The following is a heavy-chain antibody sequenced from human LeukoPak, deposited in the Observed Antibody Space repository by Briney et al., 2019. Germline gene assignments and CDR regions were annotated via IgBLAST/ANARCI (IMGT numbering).Heavy chain of an antibody. CDR1: GGSISSYY. V-gene: IGHV4-59*01. D-gene: IGHD3-22*01. CDR2: IYYGGST. J-gene: IGHJ4*02. CDR3: AREGRHYYDSSGYYQYFDY. Sequence: SETLSLTCTVSGGSISSYYWSWIRQPPGKGLEWIGYIYYGGSTNYNPSLKSRVTISVDTSKNQFSLKLSSVTAADTAVYYCAREGRHYYDSSGYYQYFDYWGQGTLVTVSS.